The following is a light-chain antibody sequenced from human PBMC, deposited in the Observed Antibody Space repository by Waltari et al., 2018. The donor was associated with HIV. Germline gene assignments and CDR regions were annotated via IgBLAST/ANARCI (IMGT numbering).Light chain of an antibody. V-gene: IGLV3-25*03. J-gene: IGLJ2*01. CDR3: QSADSSGALGV. CDR1: ALPDQF. CDR2: KDN. Sequence: YELTQPPSVSVSPGHTDRIPCSGDALPDQFAHWYQQRPGQAPILLIFKDNKRPAGIPERFSGSSSGTTVTLTISGVQAEDEADYYCQSADSSGALGVFGGGTKLTVL.